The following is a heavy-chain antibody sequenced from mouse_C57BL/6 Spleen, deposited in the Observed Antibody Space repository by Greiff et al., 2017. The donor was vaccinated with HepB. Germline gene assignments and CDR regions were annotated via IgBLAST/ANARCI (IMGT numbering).Heavy chain of an antibody. CDR1: GYTFTNYW. D-gene: IGHD2-10*02. CDR2: IYPGGGYT. V-gene: IGHV1-63*01. J-gene: IGHJ1*03. CDR3: ARWYGKRYFDV. Sequence: QVQLQQSGAELVRPGTSVKMSCKASGYTFTNYWIGWAKQRPGHGLEWIGDIYPGGGYTNYNEKFKGKATLTADKSSSTAYMQFSSLTSEDSAIYYCARWYGKRYFDVWGTGTTVTVSS.